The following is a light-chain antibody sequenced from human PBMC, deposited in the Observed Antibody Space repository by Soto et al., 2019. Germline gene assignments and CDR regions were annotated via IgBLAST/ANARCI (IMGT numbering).Light chain of an antibody. CDR2: DVG. CDR3: SSYTGSSTVV. Sequence: QSALTQPASVSGSPGQSITISCTGTSSDVGAYNYVSWYRQHPGKAPKLMIYDVGNRPSGVSNRFSGSKSGNTASLTISGLRAGDEADYYCSSYTGSSTVVFGGGTKLTVL. CDR1: SSDVGAYNY. V-gene: IGLV2-14*01. J-gene: IGLJ2*01.